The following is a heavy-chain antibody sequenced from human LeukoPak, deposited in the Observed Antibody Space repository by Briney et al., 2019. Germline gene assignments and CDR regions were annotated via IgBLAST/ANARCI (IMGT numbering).Heavy chain of an antibody. V-gene: IGHV3-53*01. J-gene: IGHJ4*02. Sequence: GGSLRLSCAASGFSVSSNYMSWVRQAPGKGLEWVSVIYSGGSTYYADSVKGRFTISRDNSKNTLYLQMNSLRAEDTAVHYCARSPWGITMIAEAWGQGPLVTVSS. CDR3: ARSPWGITMIAEA. CDR2: IYSGGST. D-gene: IGHD3-22*01. CDR1: GFSVSSNY.